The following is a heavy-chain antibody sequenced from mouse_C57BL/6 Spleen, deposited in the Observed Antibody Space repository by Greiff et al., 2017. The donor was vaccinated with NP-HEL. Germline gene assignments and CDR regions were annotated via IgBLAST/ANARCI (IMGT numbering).Heavy chain of an antibody. Sequence: EVNVVESGGGLVKPGGSLKLSCAASGFTFSSYTMSWVRQTPEKRLEWVATISGGGGNTYYPDSVKGRFTISRDNAKNTLYLQMSSLRSEDTALYYCARHEDYGSSHYAMDYWGQGTSVTVSS. CDR2: ISGGGGNT. D-gene: IGHD1-1*01. CDR1: GFTFSSYT. V-gene: IGHV5-9*01. J-gene: IGHJ4*01. CDR3: ARHEDYGSSHYAMDY.